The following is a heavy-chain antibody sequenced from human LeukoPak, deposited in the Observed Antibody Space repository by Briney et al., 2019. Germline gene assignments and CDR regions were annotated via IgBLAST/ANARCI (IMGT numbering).Heavy chain of an antibody. Sequence: GALRLSCAASGFTFSSSSMTWVRQAPGKGLEWVSFISSSSDYIYYADSLKGRFTISRDNAKNSLYLQMNGLRAEDAAVYYCARPRTPYCSSTSCYYYGMDVWGQGTTVTVSS. J-gene: IGHJ6*01. CDR2: ISSSSDYI. V-gene: IGHV3-21*06. CDR3: ARPRTPYCSSTSCYYYGMDV. D-gene: IGHD2-2*01. CDR1: GFTFSSSS.